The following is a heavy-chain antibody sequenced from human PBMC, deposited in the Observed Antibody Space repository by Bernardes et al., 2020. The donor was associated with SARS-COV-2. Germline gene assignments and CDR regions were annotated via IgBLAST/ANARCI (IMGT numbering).Heavy chain of an antibody. CDR1: GFTFGDYA. CDR2: ISWNSGSI. V-gene: IGHV3-9*01. J-gene: IGHJ6*02. CDR3: AKGGLVYCSSTSCLSTYPYYYYYGMDV. Sequence: GGSLRLSCAASGFTFGDYAMHWVRQAPGKGLEWVSGISWNSGSIGYADSVKGRFTISRDNAKNSLYLQMNSLRAEDTALYYCAKGGLVYCSSTSCLSTYPYYYYYGMDVWGQGTTVTVSS. D-gene: IGHD2-2*01.